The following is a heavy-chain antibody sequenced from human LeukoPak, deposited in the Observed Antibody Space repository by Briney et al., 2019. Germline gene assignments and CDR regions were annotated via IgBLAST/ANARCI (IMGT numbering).Heavy chain of an antibody. CDR3: ARRAGAYSHPYDY. V-gene: IGHV3-53*01. CDR2: IYSGGTT. Sequence: GGSLRLSCAVSGSTVSGNYMSWVRQAPGKGLEWVSLIYSGGTTYYADSVKGRFTISRDNSKNTLYLQMNSLRADDTAVYYCARRAGAYSHPYDYWGQGTLVTVSS. J-gene: IGHJ4*02. CDR1: GSTVSGNY. D-gene: IGHD4/OR15-4a*01.